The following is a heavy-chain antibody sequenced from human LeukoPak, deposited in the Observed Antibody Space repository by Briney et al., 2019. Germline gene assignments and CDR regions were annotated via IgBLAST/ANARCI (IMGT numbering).Heavy chain of an antibody. CDR3: ARGGWLDDY. J-gene: IGHJ4*02. CDR2: VDPRDSNT. CDR1: GYSFTSYR. V-gene: IGHV5-10-1*01. D-gene: IGHD6-19*01. Sequence: GESLKISCKGSGYSFTSYRISWVRQMPGKGLEWMGRVDPRDSNTKYSPAFEGHVTFSADKSISTAFLQWSNLEASDTAVYYCARGGWLDDYWGQGTLVTVSS.